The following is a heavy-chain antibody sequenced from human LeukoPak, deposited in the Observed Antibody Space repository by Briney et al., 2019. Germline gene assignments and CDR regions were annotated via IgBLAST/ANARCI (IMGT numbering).Heavy chain of an antibody. J-gene: IGHJ4*02. D-gene: IGHD3-22*01. CDR1: AVTFSSYS. CDR2: IRSRSSYI. V-gene: IGHV3-21*01. CDR3: AREGDYYDSSGYYRYYFDY. Sequence: PGGSPRLSCAASAVTFSSYSMNWVRQAPGKGLEWASSIRSRSSYIYYADSVKGRFTISRDNAKNSLYLPMNSLRAEDTAVYYCAREGDYYDSSGYYRYYFDYWGQGALVTVSS.